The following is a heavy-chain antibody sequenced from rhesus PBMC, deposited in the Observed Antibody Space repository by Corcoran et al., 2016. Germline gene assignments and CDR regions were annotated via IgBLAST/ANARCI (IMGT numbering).Heavy chain of an antibody. V-gene: IGHV4-80*01. J-gene: IGHJ5-1*01. CDR3: TSPVRYRFDV. CDR2: INGYSGKT. CDR1: GGSFRRSW. D-gene: IGHD3-9*01. Sequence: VQLQESGPGLVQPSETLSLPCVVSGGSFRRSWWTWIRPSTGKGLEWIWEINGYSGKTNYNPSLQSRVSISMDVSKNQFSLRLTSVTAADTAVYYCTSPVRYRFDVWGPGVLVSVSS.